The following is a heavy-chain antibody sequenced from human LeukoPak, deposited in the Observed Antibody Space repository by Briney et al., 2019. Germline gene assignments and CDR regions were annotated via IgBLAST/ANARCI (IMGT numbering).Heavy chain of an antibody. CDR1: GYTLTSYY. CDR2: INPSGCST. D-gene: IGHD2-15*01. J-gene: IGHJ5*02. Sequence: ASVNVSCMASGYTLTSYYMHWVRQPAAQGGEWVGIINPSGCSTSYLHNFQDRVTMTRDTSTSTVYIELSSLRSGDTAVDYCSRVGGYCSGGSCYGYWFDPWGQGTLVTVSS. CDR3: SRVGGYCSGGSCYGYWFDP. V-gene: IGHV1-46*01.